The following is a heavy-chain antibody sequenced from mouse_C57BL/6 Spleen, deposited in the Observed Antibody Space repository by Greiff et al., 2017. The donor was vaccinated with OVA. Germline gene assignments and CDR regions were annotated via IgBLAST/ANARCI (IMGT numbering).Heavy chain of an antibody. D-gene: IGHD1-1*01. Sequence: EVQLQQSGPVLVKPGASVKMSCKASGYTFTDYYMNWVKQSHGKSLEWIGVINPYNGGTSYNQKFKGKATLTVDKSSSTAYMELNSLTSEDSAVYYCARRGDGSWYYFDYWGQGTTLTVSS. J-gene: IGHJ2*01. V-gene: IGHV1-19*01. CDR1: GYTFTDYY. CDR3: ARRGDGSWYYFDY. CDR2: INPYNGGT.